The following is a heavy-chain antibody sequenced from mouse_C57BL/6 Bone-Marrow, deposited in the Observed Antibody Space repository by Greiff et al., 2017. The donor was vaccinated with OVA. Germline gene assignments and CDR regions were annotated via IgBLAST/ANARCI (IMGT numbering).Heavy chain of an antibody. CDR3: AKNYHYGSSYWYFDV. CDR2: IWRGGST. V-gene: IGHV2-5*01. J-gene: IGHJ1*03. CDR1: GFSLTSYG. D-gene: IGHD1-1*01. Sequence: QVQLQQSGPGLVQPSQSLSIPCTVSGFSLTSYGVHWVRQSPGKGLEWLGVIWRGGSTDYNAAFMSRLSITKDNSKSQVFFKMNSLQADDTAIYYCAKNYHYGSSYWYFDVWGTGTTVTVSS.